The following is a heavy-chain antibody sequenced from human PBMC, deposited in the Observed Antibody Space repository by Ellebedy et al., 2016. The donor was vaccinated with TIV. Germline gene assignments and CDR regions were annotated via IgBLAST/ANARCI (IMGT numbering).Heavy chain of an antibody. CDR1: GFTFSIYD. J-gene: IGHJ4*02. V-gene: IGHV3-13*01. D-gene: IGHD6-13*01. CDR3: ARATGTRYSSNWHDIDY. Sequence: GESLKISCAASGFTFSIYDMHWVRQPTGKGLEWVSAIGTAGDTYYPGSVKGRFTISRENAKNSLYLQMNSLRAGDTAVYYCARATGTRYSSNWHDIDYWGQGTLVTVSS. CDR2: IGTAGDT.